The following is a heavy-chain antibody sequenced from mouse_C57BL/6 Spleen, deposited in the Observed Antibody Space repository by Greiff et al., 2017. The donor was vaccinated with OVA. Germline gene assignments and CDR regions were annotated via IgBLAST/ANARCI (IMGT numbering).Heavy chain of an antibody. CDR3: ARNNWDRRYFDV. D-gene: IGHD4-1*02. Sequence: QVQLQQPGAELVKPGASVKLSCKASGYTFTSYWMHWVKQRPGQGLEWIGMIHPNSGSTNYNEKFKSKATLTVDKSSSTAYMQLSSLTSEDSAVYYCARNNWDRRYFDVWGTGTTVTVSS. CDR2: IHPNSGST. J-gene: IGHJ1*03. V-gene: IGHV1-64*01. CDR1: GYTFTSYW.